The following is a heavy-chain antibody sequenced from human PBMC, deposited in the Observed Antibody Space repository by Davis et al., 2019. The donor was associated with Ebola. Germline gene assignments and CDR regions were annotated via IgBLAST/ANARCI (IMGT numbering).Heavy chain of an antibody. CDR2: IKQDGSEK. Sequence: GSLRLSCAASGFTFSSYWMSWVRQAPGKGLEWVANIKQDGSEKYYVDSVKGRFTISRDNAKNSLYLQMNSLRAEDTAVYYCATGLPAARVYYYGMDVWGQGTTVTVSS. D-gene: IGHD2-2*01. V-gene: IGHV3-7*01. CDR1: GFTFSSYW. CDR3: ATGLPAARVYYYGMDV. J-gene: IGHJ6*02.